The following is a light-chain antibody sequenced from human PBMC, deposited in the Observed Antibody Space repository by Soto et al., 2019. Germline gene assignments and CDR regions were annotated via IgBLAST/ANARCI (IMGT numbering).Light chain of an antibody. CDR1: QSISSW. CDR3: QQTYNPPRP. Sequence: DNRMTQSPSTLSASVGDRVTITCRASQSISSWLAWYQQKPGKAPKLLIYDASSLESGVPSRFSGSGSGTEFTLTISSLQPDDFATYYCQQTYNPPRPFGQGTKVDIK. J-gene: IGKJ1*01. CDR2: DAS. V-gene: IGKV1-5*01.